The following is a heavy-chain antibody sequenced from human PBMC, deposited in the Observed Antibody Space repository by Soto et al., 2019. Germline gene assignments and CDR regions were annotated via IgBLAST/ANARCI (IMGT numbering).Heavy chain of an antibody. D-gene: IGHD1-7*01. V-gene: IGHV4-34*01. Sequence: QVQLQQWGAGLLKPSETLSLTCAVNGGSLSGYYWSWIRQSPGKGLEWIGEINHRGSSDYNPSLKSRVTISIDASKNHATLELTSVTAADTAVYYCARSDNRNSLYGVDVWGQGTAVTVSS. CDR3: ARSDNRNSLYGVDV. CDR2: INHRGSS. CDR1: GGSLSGYY. J-gene: IGHJ6*02.